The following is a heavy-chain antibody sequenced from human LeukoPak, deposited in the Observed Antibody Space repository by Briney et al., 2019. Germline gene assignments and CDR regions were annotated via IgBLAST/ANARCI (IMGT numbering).Heavy chain of an antibody. V-gene: IGHV3-7*01. J-gene: IGHJ4*02. Sequence: QPGGSLRLSCAASGVTFSSYWMSWVRQAPGKGPEWVANIKEDGSEKYYVDSVKGRFTISRDNAKNSLYLQMNSLRAEDTAVYYCARGRFNYDSSGYSSFYHWGQGTLVTVSS. CDR1: GVTFSSYW. D-gene: IGHD3-22*01. CDR2: IKEDGSEK. CDR3: ARGRFNYDSSGYSSFYH.